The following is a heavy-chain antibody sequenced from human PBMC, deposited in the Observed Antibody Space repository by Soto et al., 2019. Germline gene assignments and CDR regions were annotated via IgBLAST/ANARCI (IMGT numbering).Heavy chain of an antibody. Sequence: GGSLRLSCAASGFTFSNAWMSWVRQAPGKGLEWVGRIKSKTDGGTTDYAAPVKGRFTISRDDSKNTLYLQMNSLKTEDTAVYYCTSSVAYSSSWVIWGQGTKVTVSS. V-gene: IGHV3-15*01. D-gene: IGHD6-13*01. CDR3: TSSVAYSSSWVI. CDR1: GFTFSNAW. CDR2: IKSKTDGGTT. J-gene: IGHJ3*02.